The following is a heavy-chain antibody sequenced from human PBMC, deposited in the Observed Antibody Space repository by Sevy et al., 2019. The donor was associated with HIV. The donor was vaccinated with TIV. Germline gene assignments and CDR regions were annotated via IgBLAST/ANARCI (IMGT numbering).Heavy chain of an antibody. CDR3: AREGGYSDQGMDV. CDR1: GFTFISYS. J-gene: IGHJ6*02. Sequence: GGSLRLSCAASGFTFISYSFNWVRQAPGKGLEWLSYISTGRSTIYYADSVKGRFTISRENAKKSLYLQMNSLRVEDTAVYYCAREGGYSDQGMDVWGQGTTVTVSS. CDR2: ISTGRSTI. D-gene: IGHD5-18*01. V-gene: IGHV3-48*01.